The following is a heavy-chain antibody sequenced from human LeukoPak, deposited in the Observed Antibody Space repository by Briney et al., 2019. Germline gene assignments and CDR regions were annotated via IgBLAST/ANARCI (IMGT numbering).Heavy chain of an antibody. V-gene: IGHV4-59*08. CDR2: IYHSVTT. Sequence: SETLSLTCTVSGGSISSDYWNWIRQSPGKGLEWIGYIYHSVTTDYNPSLKSRVTISGDTSKNQFSLKLSSVTAADTAVYYCARHKHSYFDHWGQGTLVTVSS. J-gene: IGHJ4*02. CDR1: GGSISSDY. CDR3: ARHKHSYFDH.